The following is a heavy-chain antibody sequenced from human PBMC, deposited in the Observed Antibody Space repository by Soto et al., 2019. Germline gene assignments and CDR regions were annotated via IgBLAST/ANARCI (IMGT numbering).Heavy chain of an antibody. V-gene: IGHV4-39*01. D-gene: IGHD6-6*01. J-gene: IGHJ6*02. CDR2: IYYSGST. CDR3: ARRVAARLLRVGYYYYGMDV. CDR1: GGSISSSSYY. Sequence: SETLSLTCTVSGGSISSSSYYWGWIRQPPGKGLEWVGSIYYSGSTYYNPSLKSRVTISVDTSKNQFSLKLSSVTAADTAVYYCARRVAARLLRVGYYYYGMDVWGQGTTVTVSS.